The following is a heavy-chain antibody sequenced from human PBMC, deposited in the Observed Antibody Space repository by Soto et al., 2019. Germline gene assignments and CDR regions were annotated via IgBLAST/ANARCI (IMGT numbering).Heavy chain of an antibody. CDR2: ISYDGSNK. J-gene: IGHJ4*02. D-gene: IGHD3-9*01. CDR1: GFTFSSYG. Sequence: QVQLVESGGGVVQPGRSLRLSCAASGFTFSSYGMHWVRQAPGKGLEWVAVISYDGSNKYYADSVKGRFTISRDNSKNTLYLQMNSLRAEDTAVYYCAKDQNYDILTGYSVGFDYWGQGTLVTVSS. V-gene: IGHV3-30*18. CDR3: AKDQNYDILTGYSVGFDY.